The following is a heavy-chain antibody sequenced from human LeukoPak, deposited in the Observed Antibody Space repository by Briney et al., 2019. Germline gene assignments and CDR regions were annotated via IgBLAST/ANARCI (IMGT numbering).Heavy chain of an antibody. Sequence: GGSLRLSCAASGFTFSGYWMHWVRQAPGKGLVWVSRINTDGSSPTYVDSVKGRFTISRDNAKNTLYLQINSLRAEDTAVYYCARGRVTSSWYYFDYWGQGALVTVSS. D-gene: IGHD6-13*01. J-gene: IGHJ4*02. CDR3: ARGRVTSSWYYFDY. CDR1: GFTFSGYW. CDR2: INTDGSSP. V-gene: IGHV3-74*01.